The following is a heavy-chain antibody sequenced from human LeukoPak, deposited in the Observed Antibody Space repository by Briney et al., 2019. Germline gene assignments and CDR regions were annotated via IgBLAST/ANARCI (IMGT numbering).Heavy chain of an antibody. CDR1: GGSISSYY. D-gene: IGHD6-13*01. CDR2: IYYSGST. Sequence: SETLSLTCTVSGGSISSYYWSWIRQPPGKGLEWIGYIYYSGSTNYNPSLKSRVTISVDTSKNQFSLKLSSVTAADTAVYYCARGWGIAAAGPYYHYMDVWGKGTTVTVSS. V-gene: IGHV4-59*01. CDR3: ARGWGIAAAGPYYHYMDV. J-gene: IGHJ6*03.